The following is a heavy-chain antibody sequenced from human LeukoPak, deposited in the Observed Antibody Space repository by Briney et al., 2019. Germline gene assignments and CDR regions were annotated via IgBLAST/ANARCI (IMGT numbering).Heavy chain of an antibody. V-gene: IGHV4-39*01. CDR3: ARHRSKWLQSSFDY. Sequence: SETLSLTCTVSGVSINSSSYYWGWIRQPPGKGLEWIGSIFYSGNTYDNPSLKSRLTISVDTSKNQFSLKLNSVTAADTAVYYCARHRSKWLQSSFDYWGQGTLVTVSS. CDR1: GVSINSSSYY. CDR2: IFYSGNT. J-gene: IGHJ4*02. D-gene: IGHD5-24*01.